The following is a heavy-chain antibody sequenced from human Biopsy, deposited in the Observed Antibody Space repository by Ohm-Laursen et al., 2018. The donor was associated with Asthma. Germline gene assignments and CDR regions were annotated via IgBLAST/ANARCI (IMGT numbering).Heavy chain of an antibody. CDR3: ARGVDRVTGLLDHFDS. CDR2: VYYSGST. J-gene: IGHJ4*02. Sequence: SQTLSLTCTVSGGSINNFYWCWIRQPPGKGLESIGHVYYSGSTNYNPSLKRRVTISIDASKNQFSLKLTSGTAADTAVYYCARGVDRVTGLLDHFDSWGQGTLVTVSS. D-gene: IGHD2-21*02. V-gene: IGHV4-59*01. CDR1: GGSINNFY.